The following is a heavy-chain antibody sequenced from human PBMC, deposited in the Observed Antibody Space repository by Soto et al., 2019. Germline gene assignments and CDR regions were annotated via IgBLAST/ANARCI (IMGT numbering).Heavy chain of an antibody. CDR2: INHSGST. CDR1: GGSFSGYY. D-gene: IGHD3-10*01. Sequence: SETLSLTCAVYGGSFSGYYWSWIRQPPGKGLEWIGEINHSGSTNYNPSLKSRVTISVDTSKNQFSLKLSSVTAADTAVYYCGRVRVRDYYYYGMDVWGQGTTVTVS. V-gene: IGHV4-34*01. J-gene: IGHJ6*02. CDR3: GRVRVRDYYYYGMDV.